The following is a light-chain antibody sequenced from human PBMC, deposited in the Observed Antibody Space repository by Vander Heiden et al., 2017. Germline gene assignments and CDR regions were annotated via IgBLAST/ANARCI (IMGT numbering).Light chain of an antibody. CDR2: GAS. J-gene: IGKJ4*01. Sequence: IVLTQSPGTLSLSPGERDTLSCRASQSVSSSYLAWYQQKPGQAPGLLIYGASSRATGIPDRFSGSGSGTDFTLTISRLEPEDFAVYYCQKYGSSPLTFGGGTKVEIK. V-gene: IGKV3-20*01. CDR1: QSVSSSY. CDR3: QKYGSSPLT.